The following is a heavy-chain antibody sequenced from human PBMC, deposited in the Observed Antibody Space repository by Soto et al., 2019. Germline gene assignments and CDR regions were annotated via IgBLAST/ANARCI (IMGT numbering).Heavy chain of an antibody. V-gene: IGHV1-18*04. D-gene: IGHD2-21*02. Sequence: ASVKVSCKASGCTFTYYGISWVRQAPGQGLEWLGWISTYSGDTNTAPRLEGRLTMSTDTSTSTAYMEQRSLTCDDTAVYYCARDGSDSCSGGDCFYFDYWGQGTLVTFSS. CDR1: GCTFTYYG. CDR2: ISTYSGDT. CDR3: ARDGSDSCSGGDCFYFDY. J-gene: IGHJ4*02.